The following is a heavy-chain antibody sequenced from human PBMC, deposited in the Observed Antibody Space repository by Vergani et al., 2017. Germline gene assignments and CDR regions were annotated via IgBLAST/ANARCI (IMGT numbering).Heavy chain of an antibody. Sequence: EVQLVESGGVVVQPGGSLRLSCAASGFTFDDYAMHWVRQAPGKGLEWVSLFSWGGGSTYYADSVKGRFTISRDNSKNSLYLQMNSLRAEDTALYYCAKARGEVGGDYYGMDVWGQGTTVTVSS. CDR1: GFTFDDYA. CDR3: AKARGEVGGDYYGMDV. CDR2: FSWGGGST. V-gene: IGHV3-43D*04. D-gene: IGHD1-26*01. J-gene: IGHJ6*02.